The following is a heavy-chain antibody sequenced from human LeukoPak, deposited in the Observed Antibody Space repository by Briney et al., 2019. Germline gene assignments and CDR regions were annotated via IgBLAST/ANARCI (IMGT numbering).Heavy chain of an antibody. V-gene: IGHV4-34*01. Sequence: SETLSLTCAVYGXSFSGYYWSWIRQPPGKGLEWIGEINHSGSTNYNPSLKSRVTISVDTSKNQFSLKLSSVTAADTAVYYCARKAVAVNYWGQGTLVTVSS. CDR2: INHSGST. CDR1: GXSFSGYY. J-gene: IGHJ4*02. CDR3: ARKAVAVNY. D-gene: IGHD6-19*01.